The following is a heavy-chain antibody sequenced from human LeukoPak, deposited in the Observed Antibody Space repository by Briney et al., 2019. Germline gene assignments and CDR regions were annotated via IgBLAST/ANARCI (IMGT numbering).Heavy chain of an antibody. D-gene: IGHD3-22*01. J-gene: IGHJ5*02. Sequence: ASVKVSCKASGYTFTSYYMHWVRQAPGQGLEWMGIINPSGGSTSYAQKFQGRVTMTRDTSTSTVYMELSSLRPEDTAVYYCARVPVTTMIVVGPWFDPWGQGTLVTVSS. V-gene: IGHV1-46*01. CDR2: INPSGGST. CDR3: ARVPVTTMIVVGPWFDP. CDR1: GYTFTSYY.